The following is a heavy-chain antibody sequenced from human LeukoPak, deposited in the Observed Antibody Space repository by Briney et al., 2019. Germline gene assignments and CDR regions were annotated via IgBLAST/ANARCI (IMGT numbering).Heavy chain of an antibody. Sequence: GGSLGLSCAASGFTFSSYAMHWVRQAPGKGLGWVAVISYDGSNKYYADSVKGRLTISRDNSKNTLYLQMNSLRAEDTAVYYCARGDVLRFLEWLPYFDYWGQGTLVTVSS. J-gene: IGHJ4*02. CDR3: ARGDVLRFLEWLPYFDY. D-gene: IGHD3-3*01. CDR2: ISYDGSNK. V-gene: IGHV3-30-3*01. CDR1: GFTFSSYA.